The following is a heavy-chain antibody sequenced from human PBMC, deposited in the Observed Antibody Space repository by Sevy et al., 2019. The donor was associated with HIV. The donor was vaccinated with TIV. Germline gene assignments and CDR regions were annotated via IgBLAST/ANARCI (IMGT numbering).Heavy chain of an antibody. J-gene: IGHJ3*02. CDR3: TREKIERGSAFDI. CDR1: GFTFSSYG. CDR2: IWYDGSNK. Sequence: GGSLRLSCVASGFTFSSYGMHWVRQAPGKGLEWVALIWYDGSNKLYTDSVKGRFTISRDNSKNTLYLQMDSLRAEDTAVYYCTREKIERGSAFDIWGQGTLVTVSS. V-gene: IGHV3-33*08. D-gene: IGHD2-15*01.